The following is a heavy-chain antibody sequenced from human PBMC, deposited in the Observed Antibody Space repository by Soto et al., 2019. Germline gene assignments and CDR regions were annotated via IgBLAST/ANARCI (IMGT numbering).Heavy chain of an antibody. J-gene: IGHJ4*02. Sequence: GGSLRLSCAASGFTFSSYSMNWVRQAPGKGLEWVSYISSSSSTIYYADSVKGRFTISRDNAKNSLYLQMNSLRAEDTAVYYCAREGFWSGLDYWGQGTLVTVSS. V-gene: IGHV3-48*01. CDR3: AREGFWSGLDY. CDR2: ISSSSSTI. CDR1: GFTFSSYS. D-gene: IGHD3-3*01.